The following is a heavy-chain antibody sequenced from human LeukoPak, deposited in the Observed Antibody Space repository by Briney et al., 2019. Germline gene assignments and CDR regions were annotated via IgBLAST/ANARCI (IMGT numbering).Heavy chain of an antibody. J-gene: IGHJ4*02. CDR2: IWYDGSNK. D-gene: IGHD6-19*01. CDR1: GFTFSSYA. V-gene: IGHV3-33*01. Sequence: GKSLRLSCAASGFTFSSYAMHWVRQAPGKGLEWVAIIWYDGSNKYYADSVKGRFTISRDNSKNTLYLQMNSLRAEDTAVYYCASSWIVAGIIDYWGQGTLVTVSS. CDR3: ASSWIVAGIIDY.